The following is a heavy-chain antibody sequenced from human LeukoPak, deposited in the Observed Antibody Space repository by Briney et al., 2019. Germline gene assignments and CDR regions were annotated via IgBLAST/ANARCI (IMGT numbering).Heavy chain of an antibody. Sequence: PGGSLRLSCAASGFTFSSYSMNWVRQAPGKGLEWVSSISSSSSYIFYADSVKGRFTISRDNAKNSLYLQMNSLRAEDTAVYYCARDNRVVPAAVGVSDYWGQGTLVTVSS. CDR2: ISSSSSYI. D-gene: IGHD2-2*01. V-gene: IGHV3-21*01. CDR3: ARDNRVVPAAVGVSDY. J-gene: IGHJ4*02. CDR1: GFTFSSYS.